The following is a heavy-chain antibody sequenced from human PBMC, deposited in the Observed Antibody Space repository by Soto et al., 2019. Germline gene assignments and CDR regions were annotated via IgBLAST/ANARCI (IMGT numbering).Heavy chain of an antibody. CDR2: IYYSGST. Sequence: KPSETLSLTCTVSGGSISSYYWSWIRQPPGKGLEWIGYIYYSGSTNYNPSLKSRVTISVDTSKNQFSLKLSSVTAADTAVYYCAGGIVGATPYYFDYWGQGTLVTVSS. CDR1: GGSISSYY. D-gene: IGHD1-26*01. V-gene: IGHV4-59*01. CDR3: AGGIVGATPYYFDY. J-gene: IGHJ4*02.